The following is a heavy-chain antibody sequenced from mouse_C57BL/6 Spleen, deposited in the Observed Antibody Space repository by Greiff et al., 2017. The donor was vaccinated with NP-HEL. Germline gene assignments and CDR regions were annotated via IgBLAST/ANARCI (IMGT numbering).Heavy chain of an antibody. J-gene: IGHJ4*01. D-gene: IGHD1-1*01. CDR3: ARSYGSSYDYAMDY. CDR1: GFTFSSYA. V-gene: IGHV5-4*03. CDR2: ISDGGSYT. Sequence: EVKLVESGGGLVKPGGSLKLSCAASGFTFSSYAMSWVRQTPEKRLEWVATISDGGSYTYYPDNVKGRFTISRDNAKNNLYLQMSHLKSEDTAMYYCARSYGSSYDYAMDYWGQGTSVTVSS.